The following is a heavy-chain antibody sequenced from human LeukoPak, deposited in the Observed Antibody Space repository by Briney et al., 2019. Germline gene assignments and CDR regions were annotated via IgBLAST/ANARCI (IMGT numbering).Heavy chain of an antibody. CDR3: AKDHDSNYDAVYFQH. CDR2: ISGSGGST. Sequence: GGSLRLSCAASGFTFSSYAMSWVRQAPGKGLEWVSAISGSGGSTYYADSVKGRFTISRDNSKNTLYLQMNSLRAEDTAVCYCAKDHDSNYDAVYFQHWGQGTLVTVSS. D-gene: IGHD4-11*01. J-gene: IGHJ1*01. V-gene: IGHV3-23*01. CDR1: GFTFSSYA.